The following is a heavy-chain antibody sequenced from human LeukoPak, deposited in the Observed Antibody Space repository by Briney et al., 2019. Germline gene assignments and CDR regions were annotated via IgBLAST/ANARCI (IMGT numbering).Heavy chain of an antibody. CDR3: ARLRGIAAAGGWFNP. D-gene: IGHD6-13*01. V-gene: IGHV1-2*02. CDR2: INPNSGGT. Sequence: ASVKVSCKASGCTFTGYYMHWVRQAPGQGLEWMGWINPNSGGTSYAQKFQGRVTMTRDTSISTAYMELSRLRSDDTAVYYCARLRGIAAAGGWFNPWGQGTLVTVSS. CDR1: GCTFTGYY. J-gene: IGHJ5*02.